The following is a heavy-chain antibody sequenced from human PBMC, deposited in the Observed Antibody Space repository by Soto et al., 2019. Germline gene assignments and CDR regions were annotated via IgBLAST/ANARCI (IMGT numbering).Heavy chain of an antibody. V-gene: IGHV1-8*01. D-gene: IGHD6-19*01. Sequence: ASVKVSCKPSGYPFTSYQVNWVRQAPGQGLEWMGWMNPDSGSTDYALKFQGRLTMTRNTSMSTAYLELRSLTSEDTAIYYCARGTFISKGYNSGWYIAHWGQGTQVTVAS. CDR2: MNPDSGST. J-gene: IGHJ5*02. CDR1: GYPFTSYQ. CDR3: ARGTFISKGYNSGWYIAH.